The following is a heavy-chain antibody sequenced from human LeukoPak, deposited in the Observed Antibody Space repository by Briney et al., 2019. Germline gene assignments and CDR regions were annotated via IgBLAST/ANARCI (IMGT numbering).Heavy chain of an antibody. CDR1: GYTFTGYY. CDR2: INPNSGGT. CDR3: ARADIVVVPAARFDP. J-gene: IGHJ5*02. V-gene: IGHV1-2*02. Sequence: GASVKVSCKASGYTFTGYYMHWVRQAPGQGLEWMGWINPNSGGTNYAQKFQGRVTMTRDTSIRTAYMELSRLRSDDTAVYYCARADIVVVPAARFDPWGQGTLVTVSS. D-gene: IGHD2-2*01.